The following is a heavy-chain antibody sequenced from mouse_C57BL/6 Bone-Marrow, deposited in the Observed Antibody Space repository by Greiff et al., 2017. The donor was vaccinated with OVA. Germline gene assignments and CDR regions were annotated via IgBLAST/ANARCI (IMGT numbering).Heavy chain of an antibody. V-gene: IGHV1-81*01. J-gene: IGHJ3*01. CDR3: ARGERVRLWFAY. CDR2: IYPRSGNT. CDR1: GYTFTSYG. Sequence: VHLVESGAELARPGASVKLSCKASGYTFTSYGISWVKQRTGQGLEWIGEIYPRSGNTYYNEKFKGKATLTADKSSSTAYMELRSLTSEDSAVYFCARGERVRLWFAYWGQGTLVTVSA. D-gene: IGHD2-14*01.